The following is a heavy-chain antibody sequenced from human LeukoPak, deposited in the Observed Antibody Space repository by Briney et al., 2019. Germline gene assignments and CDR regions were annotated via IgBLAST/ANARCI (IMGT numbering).Heavy chain of an antibody. J-gene: IGHJ3*01. V-gene: IGHV3-21*01. CDR1: GFTFSSYS. D-gene: IGHD4/OR15-4a*01. CDR2: ISASGSYI. CDR3: ARMGSALEVGANGFDV. Sequence: GGSLRLSCAASGFTFSSYSMNWVRQVPGKGLEWLSSISASGSYIFYTDSVRGRFTISRDNAKNSLYLQMSSLRVEDTAVYYCARMGSALEVGANGFDVWGPGTMVTVSS.